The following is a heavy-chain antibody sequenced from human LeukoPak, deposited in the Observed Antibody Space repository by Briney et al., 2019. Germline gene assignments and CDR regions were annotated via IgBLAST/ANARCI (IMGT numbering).Heavy chain of an antibody. CDR2: ISGSGGST. D-gene: IGHD6-19*01. J-gene: IGHJ4*02. CDR3: AKDTIEVGGYYFDY. Sequence: PGGSLRLSCEVSGFTFSSYAMSWVRQAPGKGLEWVSGISGSGGSTYYADSVKGRFTISRDNSKNTLYLQMNSPRAEDTAVYYCAKDTIEVGGYYFDYWGQGTLVTVSS. V-gene: IGHV3-23*01. CDR1: GFTFSSYA.